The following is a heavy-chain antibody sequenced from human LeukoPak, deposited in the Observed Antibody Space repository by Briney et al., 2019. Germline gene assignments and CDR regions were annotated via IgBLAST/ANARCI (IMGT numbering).Heavy chain of an antibody. CDR3: ARASYSYDINGWVPFDY. Sequence: SGTLSLTCTVSGNSISSGDNYWSWSRQPAGKGLEWIGRIYTSGSTNYNPSLKSRVTISGDTSKNQFSLRLSSVTAADTAVYYCARASYSYDINGWVPFDYWGQGTLVTVSS. CDR1: GNSISSGDNY. D-gene: IGHD3-22*01. V-gene: IGHV4-61*02. CDR2: IYTSGST. J-gene: IGHJ4*02.